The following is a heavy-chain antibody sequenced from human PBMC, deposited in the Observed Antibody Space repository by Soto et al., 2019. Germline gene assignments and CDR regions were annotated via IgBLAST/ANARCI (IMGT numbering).Heavy chain of an antibody. V-gene: IGHV1-8*01. CDR3: ARGGFRLGDFVVGVAATWSYNWFAP. CDR2: MNPNSGNT. CDR1: GYTFTSYD. J-gene: IGHJ5*02. Sequence: ASVKVSCKASGYTFTSYDINWVRQATGQGLEWMGWMNPNSGNTGYAQKFQGRVTMTRNTSISTAYMELSSLRSEDTAVYYCARGGFRLGDFVVGVAATWSYNWFAPGAQETLVTVSS. D-gene: IGHD2-15*01.